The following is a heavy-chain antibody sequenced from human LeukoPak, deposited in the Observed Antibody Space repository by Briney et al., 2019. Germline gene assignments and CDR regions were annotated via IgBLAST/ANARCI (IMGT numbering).Heavy chain of an antibody. D-gene: IGHD5-12*01. CDR3: ARESSSGYSGYDPVAFDY. V-gene: IGHV3-21*01. CDR2: ISSSSSYI. Sequence: GGSLRLSCAASGFTFSSYSMNWVRQAPGKGLEWVSSISSSSSYIYYADSVKGRFTISRDNSKNTLYLQMGSLRAEDTAVYYCARESSSGYSGYDPVAFDYWGQGTLVTVSS. J-gene: IGHJ4*02. CDR1: GFTFSSYS.